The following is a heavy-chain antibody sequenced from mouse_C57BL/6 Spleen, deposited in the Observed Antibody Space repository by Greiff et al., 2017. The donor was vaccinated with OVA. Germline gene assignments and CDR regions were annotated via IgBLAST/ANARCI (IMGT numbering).Heavy chain of an antibody. CDR2: IDPSDSET. J-gene: IGHJ3*01. CDR1: GYTFTSYW. CDR3: ARTPYYDYDGFAY. D-gene: IGHD2-4*01. Sequence: QVQLQQPGAELVRPGSSVKLSCKASGYTFTSYWMHWVKQRPIQGLEWIGNIDPSDSETHYNQKFKDKATLTVDKSSSTAYMQLSSLTSEDSAVYYCARTPYYDYDGFAYWGQGTLVTVSA. V-gene: IGHV1-52*01.